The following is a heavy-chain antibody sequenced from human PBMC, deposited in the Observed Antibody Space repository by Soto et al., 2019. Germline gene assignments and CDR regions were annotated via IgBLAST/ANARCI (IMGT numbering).Heavy chain of an antibody. CDR2: INPSGGST. D-gene: IGHD3-10*01. J-gene: IGHJ6*02. CDR3: AREFGYGSGSYFHYYYGMDV. Sequence: ASVKVFCKASGYTFTSYYMHWVRQAPGQGLEWMGIINPSGGSTSYAQKFQGRVTMTRDTSTSTVYMELSSLRSEDTAVYYCAREFGYGSGSYFHYYYGMDVWGHGTTVTVSS. CDR1: GYTFTSYY. V-gene: IGHV1-46*01.